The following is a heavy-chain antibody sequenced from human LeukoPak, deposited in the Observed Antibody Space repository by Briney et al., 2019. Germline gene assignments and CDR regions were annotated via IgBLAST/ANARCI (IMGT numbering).Heavy chain of an antibody. D-gene: IGHD3-10*01. CDR1: GFTFSSYG. Sequence: HSGGSLRLSCAASGFTFSSYGMHWVRQAPGKGLEWVAVISYDGSNKCYADSVQGRFTISRDNSKNTLYLQMSSLRAEDTAVYYCARERAKDYYGILEDWGRGALVTVSS. V-gene: IGHV3-30*03. J-gene: IGHJ4*02. CDR3: ARERAKDYYGILED. CDR2: ISYDGSNK.